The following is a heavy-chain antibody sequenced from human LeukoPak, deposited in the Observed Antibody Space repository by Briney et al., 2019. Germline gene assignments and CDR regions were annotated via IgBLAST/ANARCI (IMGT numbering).Heavy chain of an antibody. J-gene: IGHJ5*02. V-gene: IGHV4-39*07. CDR3: ARDSGSGINWFDP. CDR1: GGSISSSSYY. CDR2: IYYSGST. Sequence: SETLSLTCTVSGGSISSSSYYWGWIRQPPGKGLEWIGSIYYSGSTYYNPSLKSRVTISVDTSKNQFSLKLSSVTAADTAVYYCARDSGSGINWFDPWGQGTLVTVSS. D-gene: IGHD6-19*01.